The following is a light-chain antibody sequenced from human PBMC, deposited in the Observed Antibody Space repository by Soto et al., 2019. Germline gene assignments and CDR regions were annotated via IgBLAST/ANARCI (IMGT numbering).Light chain of an antibody. CDR3: QQYNVWPLT. CDR2: VAS. CDR1: QSVSSN. V-gene: IGKV3-15*01. Sequence: EIVMTQSPATLSVSRGERATLSCRASQSVSSNLAWYQQKPGQTPKLLIYVASTRATGSPARFSGSGSGTEFTLTISSLQSEDFAVYYCQQYNVWPLTFGGGTKVEFK. J-gene: IGKJ4*01.